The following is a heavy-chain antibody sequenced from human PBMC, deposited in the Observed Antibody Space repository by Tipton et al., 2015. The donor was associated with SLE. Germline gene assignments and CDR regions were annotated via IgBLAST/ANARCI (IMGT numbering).Heavy chain of an antibody. V-gene: IGHV3-23*01. CDR2: ISGSGGST. CDR3: AKGAAAAGVFDY. Sequence: SLRLSCAASGFTFSSYAMSWVRQAPGKGLEWVSAISGSGGSTYYADSVKGRITISRDNSKNTLYLQMNSLRAEDTAVYYCAKGAAAAGVFDYWGQGTLVTVSS. J-gene: IGHJ4*02. D-gene: IGHD6-13*01. CDR1: GFTFSSYA.